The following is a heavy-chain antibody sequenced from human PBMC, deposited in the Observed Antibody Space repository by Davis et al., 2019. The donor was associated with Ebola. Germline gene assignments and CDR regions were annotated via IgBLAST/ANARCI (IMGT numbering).Heavy chain of an antibody. D-gene: IGHD6-19*01. J-gene: IGHJ5*02. CDR1: GFTFSSYG. CDR2: ISTTGGYI. V-gene: IGHV3-21*01. Sequence: GESLKISCAASGFTFSSYGMVWVRQAPGKGLEWVSSISTTGGYIYYADSVKGRFTISRDNAKNSMSLQMNSLRAEDTAVYYCARVYSGLFGWFDPWGQGTLVTVSS. CDR3: ARVYSGLFGWFDP.